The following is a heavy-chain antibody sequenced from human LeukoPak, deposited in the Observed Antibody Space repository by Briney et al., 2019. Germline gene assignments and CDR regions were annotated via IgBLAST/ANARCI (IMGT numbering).Heavy chain of an antibody. CDR2: ISWDGGST. CDR1: GFTFDDYT. V-gene: IGHV3-43*01. Sequence: GGSLRLSCAASGFTFDDYTMHWVRQAPGKGLEWVSLISWDGGSTYYADSVKGRFTISRDNSKNSLYLQMNSLRTGDTALYYCAKDIGRRRLRGYFDYWGQGTLVTVSS. CDR3: AKDIGRRRLRGYFDY. J-gene: IGHJ4*02. D-gene: IGHD1-26*01.